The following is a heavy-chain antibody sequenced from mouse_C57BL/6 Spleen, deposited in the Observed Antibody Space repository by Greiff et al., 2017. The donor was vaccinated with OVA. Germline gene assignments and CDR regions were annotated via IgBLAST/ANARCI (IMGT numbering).Heavy chain of an antibody. J-gene: IGHJ1*03. V-gene: IGHV5-17*01. CDR1: GFTFSDYG. CDR2: ISSGSSTI. CDR3: ARQGGYFDV. Sequence: DVHLVESGGGLVKPGGSLKLSCAASGFTFSDYGMHWVRQAPEKGLEWVAYISSGSSTIYYADTVKGRFTISRDNAKNTLFLQMTSLRSEDTAMYYCARQGGYFDVWGTGTTVTVSS.